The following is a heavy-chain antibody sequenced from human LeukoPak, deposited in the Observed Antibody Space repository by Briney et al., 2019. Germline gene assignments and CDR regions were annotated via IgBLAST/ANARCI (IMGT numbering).Heavy chain of an antibody. CDR1: GYTFTSNY. V-gene: IGHV1-46*01. CDR3: ARAPSGWSGMDV. Sequence: ASVKVSCKAFGYTFTSNYMHWVRQAPGQGPEWMGVISPSGGSTTYAQKFQGRVTITRNTSISTAYMELSSLRSEDTAVYYCARAPSGWSGMDVWGKGTTVTVSS. D-gene: IGHD6-19*01. J-gene: IGHJ6*04. CDR2: ISPSGGST.